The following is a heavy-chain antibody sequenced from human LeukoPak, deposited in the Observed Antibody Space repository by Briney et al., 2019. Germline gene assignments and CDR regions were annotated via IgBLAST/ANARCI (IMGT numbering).Heavy chain of an antibody. CDR3: ARRGSGSRGDFDY. Sequence: SETLSLTCTVSGGSISSYYWSWIRQPPGKGLERIGYIYYSGSTNYNPSLKSRVTISVDTSKNQFSLKLSSVTAADTAVYYCARRGSGSRGDFDYWGQGTLVTVSS. CDR2: IYYSGST. V-gene: IGHV4-59*08. D-gene: IGHD2-15*01. J-gene: IGHJ4*02. CDR1: GGSISSYY.